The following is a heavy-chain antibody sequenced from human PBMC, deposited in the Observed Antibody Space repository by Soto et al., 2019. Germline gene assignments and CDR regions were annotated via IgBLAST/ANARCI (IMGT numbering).Heavy chain of an antibody. V-gene: IGHV4-34*01. CDR2: INHSGST. D-gene: IGHD3-22*01. J-gene: IGHJ4*02. Sequence: SETLSLTCAVYGGSFSGYYWIWIRQPPGKGLEWIGEINHSGSTNYNPSLKSRVTISVDTSKNQFSLKLSSVTAADTAVYYCARRSPMGYYDSSGYVLWGQGTLVTVSS. CDR3: ARRSPMGYYDSSGYVL. CDR1: GGSFSGYY.